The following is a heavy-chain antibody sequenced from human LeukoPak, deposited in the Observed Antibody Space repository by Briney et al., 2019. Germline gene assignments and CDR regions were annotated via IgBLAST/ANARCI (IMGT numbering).Heavy chain of an antibody. CDR1: GGSTNNYY. CDR3: ARLYYYYYYMDV. V-gene: IGHV4-59*01. CDR2: IYYSGST. J-gene: IGHJ6*03. Sequence: SETLSLTCIVSGGSTNNYYWSWIRQPPGKGLEWIGYIYYSGSTNYNPSLKSRVTISVDTSKNQFSLKLSSVTAADTAVYYCARLYYYYYYMDVWGKGTTVTVS.